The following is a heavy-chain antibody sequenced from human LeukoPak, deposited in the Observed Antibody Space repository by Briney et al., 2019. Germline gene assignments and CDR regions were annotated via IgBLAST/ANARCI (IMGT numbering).Heavy chain of an antibody. CDR3: TNLMVRGVIFDY. CDR1: GFTFSSYA. CDR2: ISGSGGST. Sequence: GGSLRLSCAASGFTFSSYAMSWVRQAPGKGLEWVSAISGSGGSTYYADSVKGRLTISRDNSKNTLYLQMNSLRAEDTAVYYCTNLMVRGVIFDYWGQGTLVTVSS. V-gene: IGHV3-23*01. D-gene: IGHD3-10*01. J-gene: IGHJ4*02.